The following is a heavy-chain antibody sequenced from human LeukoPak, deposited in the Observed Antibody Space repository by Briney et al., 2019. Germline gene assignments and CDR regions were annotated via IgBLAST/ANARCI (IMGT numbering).Heavy chain of an antibody. CDR2: IYYSGST. CDR3: ARGLGSSGWYGSRAYYFDY. CDR1: GGSISSSDYY. J-gene: IGHJ4*02. Sequence: SETLSLTCTVSGGSISSSDYYWGWVRQPPGKGLEWIGNIYYSGSTYYSPSLQSRVTISVDTSKNQFSLKLSSVTAADTAVYYCARGLGSSGWYGSRAYYFDYWGQGTLVTVSS. V-gene: IGHV4-39*07. D-gene: IGHD6-19*01.